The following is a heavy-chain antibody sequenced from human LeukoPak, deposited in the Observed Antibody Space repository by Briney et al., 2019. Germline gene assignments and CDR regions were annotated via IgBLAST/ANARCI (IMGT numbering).Heavy chain of an antibody. D-gene: IGHD1-26*01. V-gene: IGHV3-74*01. CDR2: INSDGSST. Sequence: GGSLRLSCAASGFTFSSYWMHWVRQAPGKGLVWVSRINSDGSSTSYADSVKGRFTISRDNAKNTLYLQMNSLRAEDTAVYYCARDLRWELLRSVEYYFDYWGQGTLVTVSS. CDR3: ARDLRWELLRSVEYYFDY. CDR1: GFTFSSYW. J-gene: IGHJ4*02.